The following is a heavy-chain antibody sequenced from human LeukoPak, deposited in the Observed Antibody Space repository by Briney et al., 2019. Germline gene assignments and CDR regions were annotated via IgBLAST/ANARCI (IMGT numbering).Heavy chain of an antibody. CDR1: GGSISSYY. Sequence: SETLSLTCTVSGGSISSYYWSWIRQPPGKGVEWIGYIYYSGSTNYNPSLKSRVTISVDTSKNQFSLKLRSVTAADTAVYYCARERDGSGTQRGLDYWGQGTLVTVSS. J-gene: IGHJ4*02. V-gene: IGHV4-59*12. CDR2: IYYSGST. CDR3: ARERDGSGTQRGLDY. D-gene: IGHD3-10*01.